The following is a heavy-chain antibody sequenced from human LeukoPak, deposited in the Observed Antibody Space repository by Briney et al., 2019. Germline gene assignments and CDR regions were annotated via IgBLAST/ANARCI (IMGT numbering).Heavy chain of an antibody. CDR1: GFTFSSYS. V-gene: IGHV3-21*01. Sequence: PGGSLRLSCAASGFTFSSYSMNWVRQAPGKGLEWVSSNSSSSSYIYYADSVKGRFTISRDNAKNSLYLQMNSLRAKDTAVYYCARDRKRAAGTPNWFDPWGQGTLVTVSS. D-gene: IGHD6-13*01. CDR2: NSSSSSYI. J-gene: IGHJ5*02. CDR3: ARDRKRAAGTPNWFDP.